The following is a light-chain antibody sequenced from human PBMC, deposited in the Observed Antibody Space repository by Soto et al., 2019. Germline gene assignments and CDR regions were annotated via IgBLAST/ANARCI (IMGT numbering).Light chain of an antibody. CDR2: GAS. J-gene: IGKJ4*01. CDR1: QSVSSSF. CDR3: QQDGSSPLT. V-gene: IGKV3-20*01. Sequence: EIVLTQSPGTLSLSPGERATLSCRASQSVSSSFLAWYQQKPGQAPRLLIYGASSRATGIPDRFSGSGSGTDFTLTISSLEPEDVAVYYCQQDGSSPLTFGGGTKVEIK.